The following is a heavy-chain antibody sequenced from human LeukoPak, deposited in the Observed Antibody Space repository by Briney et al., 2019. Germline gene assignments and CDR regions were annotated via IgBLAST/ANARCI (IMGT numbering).Heavy chain of an antibody. J-gene: IGHJ4*02. CDR2: ISSNDGST. V-gene: IGHV3-64*01. Sequence: PGVSLRLSCAASGFTFSSYAMHWVRQGPGKGLEYVSAISSNDGSTYYANSVKGRFTISRDNSKNTLYLQMGSLRAEDMAVYYCARVGYSGYEYFDYWGQGTLVTVSS. CDR3: ARVGYSGYEYFDY. D-gene: IGHD5-12*01. CDR1: GFTFSSYA.